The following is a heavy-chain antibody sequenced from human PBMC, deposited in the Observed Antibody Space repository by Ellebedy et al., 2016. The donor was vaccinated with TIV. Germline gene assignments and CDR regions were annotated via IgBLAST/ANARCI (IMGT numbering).Heavy chain of an antibody. D-gene: IGHD6-19*01. J-gene: IGHJ4*02. CDR3: ARGFPAAWELAGA. V-gene: IGHV4-34*01. CDR1: GSPSGNYF. CDR2: VTHTGGT. Sequence: SETLSLTXAVSGSPSGNYFWSWIRQTPGKGLEWIWDVTHTGGTNYNPSLESRVTMSLDTSENQFSLKLNSVNVADTAVYYCARGFPAAWELAGAWGQGTLVTVSA.